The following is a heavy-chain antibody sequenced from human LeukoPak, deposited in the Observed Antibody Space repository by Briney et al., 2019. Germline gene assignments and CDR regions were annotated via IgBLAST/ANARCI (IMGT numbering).Heavy chain of an antibody. Sequence: GESLRLSCAASGFTFSSYAMSWVRQAPGKGLEWVSAISGSGGSTYYADSVKGRFTISRDNSKNTLYLQMNSLRAEDTAVYYCARGERTYYYDSSGQEADYWGQGTLVTVSS. CDR2: ISGSGGST. V-gene: IGHV3-23*01. CDR1: GFTFSSYA. J-gene: IGHJ4*02. D-gene: IGHD3-22*01. CDR3: ARGERTYYYDSSGQEADY.